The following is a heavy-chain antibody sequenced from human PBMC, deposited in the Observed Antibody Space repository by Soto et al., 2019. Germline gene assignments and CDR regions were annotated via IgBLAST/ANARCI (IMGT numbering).Heavy chain of an antibody. CDR2: IYYSGST. D-gene: IGHD3-10*01. Sequence: SETLSLTCTVSGGSISSGGYYWSWIRQHPGKGLEWIGYIYYSGSTYYNPSLKSRVTMSVDTSKNQFSLKLSSVTAADTAVYYCARAYSPRGRFDPWGQGTLVTVSS. CDR1: GGSISSGGYY. CDR3: ARAYSPRGRFDP. V-gene: IGHV4-31*03. J-gene: IGHJ5*02.